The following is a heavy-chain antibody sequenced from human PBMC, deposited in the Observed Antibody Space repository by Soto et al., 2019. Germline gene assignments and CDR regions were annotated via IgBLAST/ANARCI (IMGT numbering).Heavy chain of an antibody. J-gene: IGHJ4*02. CDR1: GFSLTSTAVG. CDR3: AHGSGWLSDY. Sequence: QITLKESGPTLVKPTQTLTLTCTFSGFSLTSTAVGVNWIRQPPGKALEWLALIYWDDDIHYSPSLRSRITVTKDTSKNQVVLTMTNMDPVDTATYYCAHGSGWLSDYWGQGTLVTVSS. V-gene: IGHV2-5*02. D-gene: IGHD6-19*01. CDR2: IYWDDDI.